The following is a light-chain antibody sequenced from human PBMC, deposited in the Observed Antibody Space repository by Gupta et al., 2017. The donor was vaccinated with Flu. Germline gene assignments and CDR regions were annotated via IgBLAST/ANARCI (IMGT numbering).Light chain of an antibody. CDR2: RNN. V-gene: IGLV1-44*01. Sequence: QSVLTPPPSASGTSGQRVTISCSGSSSNIGSNTVNWYQQLPGTAPKLLIYRNNQRPSGVPDRFSGSKSGTSASLAISGLQSEDEADYYCAAWDDSLNGHVVFGGGTKLTVL. CDR1: SSNIGSNT. J-gene: IGLJ2*01. CDR3: AAWDDSLNGHVV.